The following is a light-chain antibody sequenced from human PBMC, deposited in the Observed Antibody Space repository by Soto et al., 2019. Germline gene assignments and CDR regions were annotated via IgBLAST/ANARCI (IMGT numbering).Light chain of an antibody. CDR1: QRISNSY. CDR2: GAS. Sequence: ESVLTQSPGTLSLSPGERATLSCRASQRISNSYLAWYQQKPGQAPRLLIYGASSRATGIPDRFSGSGSGTDFTLTISRLEPEDFAMYYCHQYGSSPPVTFGQGTRLEIK. CDR3: HQYGSSPPVT. V-gene: IGKV3-20*01. J-gene: IGKJ5*01.